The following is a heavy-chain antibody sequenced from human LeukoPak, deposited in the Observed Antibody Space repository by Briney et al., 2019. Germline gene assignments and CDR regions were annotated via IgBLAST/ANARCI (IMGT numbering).Heavy chain of an antibody. Sequence: PGGSLRLSCAASGFTLSSYWMSWVRQAPGKGLEWVANIKQDGSEKYYVDSVKGRFTISRDNAKNSLYLQMNSLRAEDTAVYYCARGRARAFDYWGQGTLVTVSS. CDR3: ARGRARAFDY. CDR1: GFTLSSYW. CDR2: IKQDGSEK. V-gene: IGHV3-7*03. J-gene: IGHJ4*02.